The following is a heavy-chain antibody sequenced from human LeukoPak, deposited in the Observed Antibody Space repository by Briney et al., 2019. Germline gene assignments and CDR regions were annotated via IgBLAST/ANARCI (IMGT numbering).Heavy chain of an antibody. CDR1: GGSISSSNW. CDR3: ARVGYCSHGSCLRLDWYFDL. V-gene: IGHV4-4*02. CDR2: IYHSGST. Sequence: SETLSLTCAVSGGSISSSNWWSWVRQPPGKGLEWIGEIYHSGSTNYNPSLKSRVTISVDKSKNQFSLKLSSVTAADTAVYYCARVGYCSHGSCLRLDWYFDLWGRGTLVTVSS. D-gene: IGHD2-15*01. J-gene: IGHJ2*01.